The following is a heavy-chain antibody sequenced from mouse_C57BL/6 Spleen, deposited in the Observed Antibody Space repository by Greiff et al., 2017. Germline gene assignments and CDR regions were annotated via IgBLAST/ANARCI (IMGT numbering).Heavy chain of an antibody. D-gene: IGHD1-1*01. CDR2: INPGSGGT. Sequence: QVQLQQSGAELVRPGTSVKVSCKASGYAFTNYLIEWVKQRPGQGLEWIGVINPGSGGTNYNEKFKGKATLTADKSSSTAYMQLSSLTSEDSAVYFCARSNYGSSCFDVWGTGTTVTVSS. CDR1: GYAFTNYL. V-gene: IGHV1-54*01. CDR3: ARSNYGSSCFDV. J-gene: IGHJ1*03.